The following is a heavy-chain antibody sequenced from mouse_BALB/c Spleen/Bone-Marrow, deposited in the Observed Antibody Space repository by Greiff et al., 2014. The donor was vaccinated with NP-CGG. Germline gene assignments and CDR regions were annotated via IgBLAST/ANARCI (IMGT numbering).Heavy chain of an antibody. CDR2: IDPANGNT. V-gene: IGHV14-3*02. D-gene: IGHD1-1*01. J-gene: IGHJ3*01. CDR3: AAYYYGSSQFAY. Sequence: EVQVVESGAELVKPGASVKLSCTASDFNIKDTYMHWVKQRPEQGLEWIGRIDPANGNTKYDPKFQGKATITADTSSNTAYLQLSSLTSEDTAVYYCAAYYYGSSQFAYWGQGTLVTVSA. CDR1: DFNIKDTY.